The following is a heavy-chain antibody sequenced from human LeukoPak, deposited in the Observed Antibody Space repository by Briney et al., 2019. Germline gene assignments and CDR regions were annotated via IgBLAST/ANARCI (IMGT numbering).Heavy chain of an antibody. J-gene: IGHJ4*02. V-gene: IGHV3-23*01. CDR3: AKVGNSSSWYVYYFDY. CDR1: GFTFSTYA. Sequence: GGSLRLSCAASGFTFSTYAMTWVRQAPGKGLEWVSAISGSGANTYYADSVKGRFTISRDNSKNTLYLQMNSLRAEDTAVYYCAKVGNSSSWYVYYFDYWGQGTLVTVS. D-gene: IGHD6-13*01. CDR2: ISGSGANT.